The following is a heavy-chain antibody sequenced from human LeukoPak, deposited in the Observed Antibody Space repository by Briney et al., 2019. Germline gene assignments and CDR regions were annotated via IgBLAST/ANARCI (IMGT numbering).Heavy chain of an antibody. V-gene: IGHV3-21*01. J-gene: IGHJ6*02. CDR2: ISSSSSYI. Sequence: PGGSLRLSCAASGFNFNTYTMNWVRQAPGKGLEWVSSISSSSSYIYYADSVKARFTISRDNAKNSLYLQMNSLRAEDTAVYYCARDRASLADYGDYPPDLYYYGMDVWGQGTTVTVSS. CDR1: GFNFNTYT. D-gene: IGHD4-17*01. CDR3: ARDRASLADYGDYPPDLYYYGMDV.